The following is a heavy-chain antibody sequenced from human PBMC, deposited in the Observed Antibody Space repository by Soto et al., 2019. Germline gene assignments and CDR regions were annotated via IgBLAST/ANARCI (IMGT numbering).Heavy chain of an antibody. Sequence: SETLSLTCAVSGGSFSGYIWTWIRQTPGKGLQWIGQINHSGSSIYNPSLKNRVTISTMSNNKFSLELSSVTAADTAVYYCTRGLFSGSSYSGSWYYFDSWGQGTMVTV. CDR1: GGSFSGYI. D-gene: IGHD1-26*01. V-gene: IGHV4-34*01. J-gene: IGHJ4*02. CDR3: TRGLFSGSSYSGSWYYFDS. CDR2: INHSGSS.